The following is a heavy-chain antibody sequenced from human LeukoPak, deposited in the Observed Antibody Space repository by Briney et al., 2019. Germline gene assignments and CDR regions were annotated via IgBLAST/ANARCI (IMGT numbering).Heavy chain of an antibody. CDR2: IYSGGST. D-gene: IGHD3-10*01. CDR3: AKGGRGSWAGNTGD. J-gene: IGHJ4*02. V-gene: IGHV3-53*01. CDR1: GFTVSSNY. Sequence: PGGSLRLSCAASGFTVSSNYMSWVRQAPGKGLEWVSVIYSGGSTYYADSVKGRFTISRHNSKNTLYLQMNSLRVEDTAVYYCAKGGRGSWAGNTGDWGQGTLVSVSS.